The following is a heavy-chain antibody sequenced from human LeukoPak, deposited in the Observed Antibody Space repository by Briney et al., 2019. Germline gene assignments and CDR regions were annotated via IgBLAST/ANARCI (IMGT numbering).Heavy chain of an antibody. CDR3: ARDLLGGWFDP. D-gene: IGHD2-8*02. CDR2: IYSGGST. J-gene: IGHJ5*02. V-gene: IGHV3-66*01. CDR1: GFTVSSNY. Sequence: GGSLRLSCAASGFTVSSNYMSWVRQAPGKGLEWVSVIYSGGSTYYTDSVKGRFTISRDNSKNTLYLQMNSLRAEDTAVYYCARDLLGGWFDPWGQGTLVTVSS.